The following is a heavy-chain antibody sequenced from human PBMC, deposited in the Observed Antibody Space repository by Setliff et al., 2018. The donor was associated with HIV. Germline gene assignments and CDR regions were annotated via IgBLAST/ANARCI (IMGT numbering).Heavy chain of an antibody. D-gene: IGHD6-19*01. CDR3: AKDSEAVAVKYYYMDV. CDR1: GFTFSSYG. CDR2: IWYDGSKT. J-gene: IGHJ6*03. Sequence: GGSLRLSCAASGFTFSSYGMHWVRQVPGKGLEWVAFIWYDGSKTYYADSVQGRFTISRDTPSNTVYLQMNSLRAEDTALYYCAKDSEAVAVKYYYMDVWGKGTTVTVSS. V-gene: IGHV3-30*02.